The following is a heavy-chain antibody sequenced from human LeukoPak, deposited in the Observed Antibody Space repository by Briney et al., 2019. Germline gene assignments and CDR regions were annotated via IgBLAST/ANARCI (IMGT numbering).Heavy chain of an antibody. J-gene: IGHJ5*01. Sequence: SETLSLTCAVSGGSISSSNWWSWVRQPPGKGLEWIGEIYHSGSTNYNPSPKSRVTISVDKSKNQFSLKLSSVTAADTAVYYCARAADYDILEAGWFDSWGQGTLVTVSS. CDR2: IYHSGST. V-gene: IGHV4-4*02. CDR1: GGSISSSNW. D-gene: IGHD3-9*01. CDR3: ARAADYDILEAGWFDS.